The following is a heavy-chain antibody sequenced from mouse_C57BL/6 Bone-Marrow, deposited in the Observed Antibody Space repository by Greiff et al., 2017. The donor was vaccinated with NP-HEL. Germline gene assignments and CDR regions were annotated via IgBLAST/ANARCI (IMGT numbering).Heavy chain of an antibody. CDR3: ARLLLRYFDV. D-gene: IGHD1-1*01. CDR1: GYTFTDYN. Sequence: VQLQQSGPELVKPGASVKIPCKASGYTFTDYNMDWVKQSHGKSLEWIGDINPNNGGTIYNQKFKGKATLTVDKSSSTAYMELRSLTSEDTAVYYCARLLLRYFDVWGTGTTVTVSS. J-gene: IGHJ1*03. CDR2: INPNNGGT. V-gene: IGHV1-18*01.